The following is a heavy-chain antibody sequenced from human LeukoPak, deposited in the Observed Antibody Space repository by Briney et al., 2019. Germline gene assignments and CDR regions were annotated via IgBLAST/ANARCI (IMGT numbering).Heavy chain of an antibody. J-gene: IGHJ4*02. CDR2: IISDGSSA. D-gene: IGHD2-15*01. CDR1: GFTFSDYW. V-gene: IGHV3-74*01. Sequence: GGSLRLSCAASGFTFSDYWMHWVRQAPGKGLVWVSRIISDGSSASYADSVKGRFTISRDNAKNTLYLQINSLRAEDTAVYYCARNSHYWPDYWGQGPWSPSPQ. CDR3: ARNSHYWPDY.